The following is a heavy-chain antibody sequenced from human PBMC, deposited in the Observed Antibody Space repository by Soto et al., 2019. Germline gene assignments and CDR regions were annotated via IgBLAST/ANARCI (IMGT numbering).Heavy chain of an antibody. Sequence: GASVKVSCKASGYTFTNYAMHWVRQAPGQRLEWMGWINAGNGNTKSSQKFQGRVTITRDTSASTAYMELNSLRSEDTAVYYCARSDQPARYDEPLDYWGQGTLVTVSS. CDR1: GYTFTNYA. D-gene: IGHD3-9*01. J-gene: IGHJ4*02. CDR3: ARSDQPARYDEPLDY. V-gene: IGHV1-3*01. CDR2: INAGNGNT.